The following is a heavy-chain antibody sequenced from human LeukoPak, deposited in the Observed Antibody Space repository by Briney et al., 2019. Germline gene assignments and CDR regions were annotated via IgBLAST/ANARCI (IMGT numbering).Heavy chain of an antibody. D-gene: IGHD6-19*01. CDR2: INHSGST. CDR3: ARGIITGYSSGWPLRKFDP. CDR1: GGSFSGYY. V-gene: IGHV4-34*01. Sequence: KPSETLSLTCAVYGGSFSGYYWSWIRQPPGKGLEWIGEINHSGSTNYNPSPKSRVTISVDTSKNQFSLKLSSVTAADTAVYYCARGIITGYSSGWPLRKFDPWGQGTLVTVSS. J-gene: IGHJ5*02.